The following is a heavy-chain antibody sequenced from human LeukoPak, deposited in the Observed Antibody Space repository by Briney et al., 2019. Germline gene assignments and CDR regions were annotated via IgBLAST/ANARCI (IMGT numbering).Heavy chain of an antibody. V-gene: IGHV3-30*04. D-gene: IGHD5-24*01. CDR3: ARARLKMAQPDY. J-gene: IGHJ4*02. CDR1: GFTFSSYA. CDR2: ISYDGSNK. Sequence: GGPLRLSWAAAGFTFSSYAMQLVRQAPGKGVGGVAVISYDGSNKYYPDSEKGRFTISRDNSKNALYLQMDSLRAEDTAVYYCARARLKMAQPDYGGQGTLVTVP.